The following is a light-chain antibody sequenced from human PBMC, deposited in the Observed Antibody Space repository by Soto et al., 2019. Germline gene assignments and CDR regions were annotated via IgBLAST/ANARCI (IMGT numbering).Light chain of an antibody. J-gene: IGKJ4*02. V-gene: IGKV1-5*01. CDR2: DAS. CDR3: HHNTLYSAS. Sequence: DIHMTQSPSTLSSSVGDRVTLSCRASQNIFTYLAWYQQKPGKAPKLLIFDASTLQSGVPPRFSGSGSGTEFTRINSSVLPDAFATYYYHHNTLYSASLGRGTKVE. CDR1: QNIFTY.